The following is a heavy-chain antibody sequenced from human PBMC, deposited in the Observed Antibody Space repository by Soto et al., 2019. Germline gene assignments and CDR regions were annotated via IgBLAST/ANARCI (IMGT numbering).Heavy chain of an antibody. D-gene: IGHD3-10*01. CDR2: ISWNSGSI. Sequence: GGSLRLSCAASGFTFDDYAMHWVRQAPGKGLEWVSGISWNSGSIGYADSVKGRFTISRDNAKNSLYLQMNSLRAEDTALYYCARSLLLESYMDVWGKGTTVTVSS. J-gene: IGHJ6*03. CDR1: GFTFDDYA. CDR3: ARSLLLESYMDV. V-gene: IGHV3-9*01.